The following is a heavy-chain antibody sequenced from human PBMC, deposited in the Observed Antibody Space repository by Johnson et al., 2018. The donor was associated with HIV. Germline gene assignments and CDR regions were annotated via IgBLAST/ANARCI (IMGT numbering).Heavy chain of an antibody. V-gene: IGHV3-13*01. CDR1: GFTFSSYD. D-gene: IGHD3-3*01. Sequence: VQLVESGGGLVQPGGSLRLSCAASGFTFSSYDMHWVRQGTGKGLEWVSAIGTAGDTYYQGSVKGRFTIFRDSAKNSLYLQMNSLRTEDTALYYCAKDQGRFLEWLSAFDIWGQGTMVTVSS. CDR2: IGTAGDT. CDR3: AKDQGRFLEWLSAFDI. J-gene: IGHJ3*02.